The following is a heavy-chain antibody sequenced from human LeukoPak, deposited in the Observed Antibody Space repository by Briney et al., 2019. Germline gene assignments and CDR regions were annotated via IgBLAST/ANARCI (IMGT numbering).Heavy chain of an antibody. D-gene: IGHD3-22*01. Sequence: SVKVSCKASGGTFSSYAISWVRQAPGQGLEWMGGIIPIFGTANYAQKFQGRVTITADESTSTAYMELSSLRSEDTAVYYCARDLAYDSSGWYYYGKDVWGQGTTVTVSS. CDR1: GGTFSSYA. CDR3: ARDLAYDSSGWYYYGKDV. J-gene: IGHJ6*02. CDR2: IIPIFGTA. V-gene: IGHV1-69*13.